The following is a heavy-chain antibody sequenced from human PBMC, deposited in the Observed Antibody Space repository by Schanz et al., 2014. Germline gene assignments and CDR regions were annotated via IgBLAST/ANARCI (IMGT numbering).Heavy chain of an antibody. CDR1: GFTFTNYA. V-gene: IGHV3-23*01. J-gene: IGHJ6*03. Sequence: EVQLLESGGGLIQPGGSLRLSCAASGFTFTNYAMSWVRQAPGKGLEWVSAISGSGGSTYYADSVKGRFTISRDSAKNSLYLQMNSLRPEDTALYYCAKGSRSGSKVMDVWGKGTTVTVSS. D-gene: IGHD3-10*01. CDR3: AKGSRSGSKVMDV. CDR2: ISGSGGST.